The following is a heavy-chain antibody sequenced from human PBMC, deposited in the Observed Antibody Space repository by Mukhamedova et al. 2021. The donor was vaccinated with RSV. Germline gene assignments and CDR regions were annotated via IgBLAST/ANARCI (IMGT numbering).Heavy chain of an antibody. CDR3: AXXPTATYTSSSHFFDY. CDR2: ISGSGGSP. Sequence: GLEWVSTISGSGGSPDYADSVMGRFTVSRDNSKNALYLQMNSLRAEDTAVYFCAXXPTATYTSSSHFFDYWG. D-gene: IGHD6-6*01. J-gene: IGHJ4*01. V-gene: IGHV3-23*01.